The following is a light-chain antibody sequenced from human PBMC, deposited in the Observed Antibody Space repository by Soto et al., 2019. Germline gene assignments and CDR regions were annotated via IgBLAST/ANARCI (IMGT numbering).Light chain of an antibody. CDR2: DVS. V-gene: IGLV2-14*03. J-gene: IGLJ1*01. CDR1: SSDVGAYNH. CDR3: SSYTTSNTRQIV. Sequence: SVLPQPASVSVSPGQSITISCTGTSSDVGAYNHVSWFQHHPGKAPKFMIYDVSNRPSGVSNRFSGSKSGNTASLTISGLQAEDEADYYCSSYTTSNTRQIVFGTGTKVTVL.